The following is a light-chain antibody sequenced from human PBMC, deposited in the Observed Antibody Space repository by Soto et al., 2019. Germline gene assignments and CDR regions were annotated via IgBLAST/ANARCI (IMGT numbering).Light chain of an antibody. V-gene: IGKV3-15*01. Sequence: EILMTQSPATLSVSPGEGATLSCRDSQSVGTNLAWYQQIPGQAPRLVMFGASTRATGIPARFSGGGSGTEFTLTISSLQSEDFAVYYCQQYSDWPRTFGQGTKVEIK. CDR1: QSVGTN. J-gene: IGKJ1*01. CDR3: QQYSDWPRT. CDR2: GAS.